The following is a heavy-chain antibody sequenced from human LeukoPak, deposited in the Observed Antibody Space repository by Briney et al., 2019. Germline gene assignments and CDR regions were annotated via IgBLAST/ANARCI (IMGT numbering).Heavy chain of an antibody. Sequence: PGGSLRLSCAASGFTLSSYSMHWVRQAPGKGLEWVSYISSSSSTIYYADSVKGRFTISRDNAKNSLYLQMNSLRAEDTAVYYCARDTVTTLGTINWFDPWGQGTLVTVSS. CDR3: ARDTVTTLGTINWFDP. D-gene: IGHD4-17*01. V-gene: IGHV3-48*01. CDR1: GFTLSSYS. CDR2: ISSSSSTI. J-gene: IGHJ5*02.